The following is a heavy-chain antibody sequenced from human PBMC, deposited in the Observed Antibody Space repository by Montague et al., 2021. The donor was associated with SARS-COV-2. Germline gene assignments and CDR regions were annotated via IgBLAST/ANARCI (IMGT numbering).Heavy chain of an antibody. CDR3: FLYSSSSRWFDP. Sequence: SETRSLTCTVSGGSISSSSYYWGWIRQPPGKGLEWIGSIYYSGSTYYNPSLKSRVTISVDTSKNQFSLKLSSVTAADTAVYYCFLYSSSSRWFDPWGQGTTVTVSA. J-gene: IGHJ3*01. CDR1: GGSISSSSYY. CDR2: IYYSGST. V-gene: IGHV4-39*01. D-gene: IGHD6-13*01.